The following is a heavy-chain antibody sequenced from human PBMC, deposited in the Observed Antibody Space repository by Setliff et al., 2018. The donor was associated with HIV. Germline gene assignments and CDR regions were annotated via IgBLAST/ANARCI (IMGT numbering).Heavy chain of an antibody. Sequence: PSETLSLTCTVSGGSISSSSYYWSWIRQPPGKGLEWIGYIYTSGSTNYNPSLKSRVAISVDTSTNQFSLKLSSVTAADTAVYYCARAAAAGRPYYYYFGLDVWGQGTTVTVSS. V-gene: IGHV4-61*05. D-gene: IGHD6-13*01. CDR1: GGSISSSSYY. CDR2: IYTSGST. CDR3: ARAAAAGRPYYYYFGLDV. J-gene: IGHJ6*02.